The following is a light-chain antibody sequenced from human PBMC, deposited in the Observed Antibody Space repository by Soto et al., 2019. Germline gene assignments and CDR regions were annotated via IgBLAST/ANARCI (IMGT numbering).Light chain of an antibody. CDR3: QQYNDWPRT. CDR1: QSFANN. CDR2: GAS. J-gene: IGKJ1*01. Sequence: EIVLTQSQVTLSLSPGVRATLSARASQSFANNLAWFQQSPGQAPRPLVYGASATATGIPARFSGSGSGTEVTLTISSLQSEDFAVYYCQQYNDWPRTFGQGTKVEVK. V-gene: IGKV3-15*01.